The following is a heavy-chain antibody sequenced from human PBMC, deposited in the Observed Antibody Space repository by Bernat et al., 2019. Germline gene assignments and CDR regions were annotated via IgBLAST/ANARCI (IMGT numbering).Heavy chain of an antibody. J-gene: IGHJ5*02. Sequence: QVQLVQSGAEVKKPGASVKVSCKASGYTFTSYYMHWVRQAPGQGLEWMGIINPSGGSTSYAQKFQGRVTMAGDTSTSTVYMELGSLRSEDRAVYYCARDQGNDSGYFHWFDPWGQGALVTVSS. CDR3: ARDQGNDSGYFHWFDP. D-gene: IGHD5-12*01. V-gene: IGHV1-46*01. CDR2: INPSGGST. CDR1: GYTFTSYY.